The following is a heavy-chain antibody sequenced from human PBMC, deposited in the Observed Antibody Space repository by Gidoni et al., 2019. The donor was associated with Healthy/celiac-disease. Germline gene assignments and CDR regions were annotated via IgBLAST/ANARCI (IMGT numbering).Heavy chain of an antibody. J-gene: IGHJ6*02. CDR2: IKSKTDGGTT. V-gene: IGHV3-15*01. CDR3: TTDYTVTTIPYYYGMDV. CDR1: GFTFRNAW. D-gene: IGHD4-17*01. Sequence: EVQLVESGGGLVKPGGSLRLSCAASGFTFRNAWMSWVRQAPGKGLEWVGRIKSKTDGGTTDYAAPVKGRFTISRDDSKNTLYLQMNSLKTEDTAVYYCTTDYTVTTIPYYYGMDVWGQGTTVTVSS.